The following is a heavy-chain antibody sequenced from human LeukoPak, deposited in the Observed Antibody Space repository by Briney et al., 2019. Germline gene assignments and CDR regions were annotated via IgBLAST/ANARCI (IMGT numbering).Heavy chain of an antibody. Sequence: ASVKVSCKASGYTFTSYYMHWVRQAPGQGLEWMGIINPSGGSTSYAQKFQGRVTMTRDTSTSTVYMELSSLRSEDTAAYYCARVYPDIVATSNGDDAFDIWGQGTMVTVSS. CDR3: ARVYPDIVATSNGDDAFDI. D-gene: IGHD5-12*01. CDR2: INPSGGST. J-gene: IGHJ3*02. V-gene: IGHV1-46*01. CDR1: GYTFTSYY.